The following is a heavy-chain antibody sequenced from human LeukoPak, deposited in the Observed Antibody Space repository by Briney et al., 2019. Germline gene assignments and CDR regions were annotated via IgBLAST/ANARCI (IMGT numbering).Heavy chain of an antibody. D-gene: IGHD2-15*01. CDR2: IYHSGST. CDR1: GGSISSGGYS. V-gene: IGHV4-30-2*01. Sequence: PSQTLSLTCAVSGGSISSGGYSWSWIRQPPGKGLEWIGYIYHSGSTYYNPSLKSRVTISVDRSKNQFSLKLSSVTAADTAVYYCARAPTPPAGMDVWGQGTTVTVSS. J-gene: IGHJ6*02. CDR3: ARAPTPPAGMDV.